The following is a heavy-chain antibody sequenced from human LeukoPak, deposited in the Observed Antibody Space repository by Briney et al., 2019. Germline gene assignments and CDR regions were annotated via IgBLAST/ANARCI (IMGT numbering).Heavy chain of an antibody. J-gene: IGHJ4*02. CDR1: GFTFSSYA. V-gene: IGHV3-23*01. CDR2: ISGSGGST. D-gene: IGHD2-15*01. Sequence: PGGSLRLSCAASGFTFSSYAMSWVRQAPGKGLEWVSAISGSGGSTYYADSVKGRFTISRDNSKNTLYLQMNSLRAEDTAVYYCAKLDFFCSGGSCSPNFHVPYFDYWGQGTLVTVSS. CDR3: AKLDFFCSGGSCSPNFHVPYFDY.